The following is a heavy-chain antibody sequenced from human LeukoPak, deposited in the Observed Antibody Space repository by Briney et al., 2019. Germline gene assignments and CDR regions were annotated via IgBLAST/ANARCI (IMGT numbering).Heavy chain of an antibody. Sequence: PSETLSLTCTVSGGSISSYYWNWIRQPPGKGLEWIGYIYYSGSTNYNPSLKSRVTISVDTSKNQFSLKLSSVTAADTAVYYCAREVGVDTAMVTYYFDYWGQGTLVTVSS. J-gene: IGHJ4*02. CDR2: IYYSGST. CDR3: AREVGVDTAMVTYYFDY. CDR1: GGSISSYY. D-gene: IGHD5-18*01. V-gene: IGHV4-59*01.